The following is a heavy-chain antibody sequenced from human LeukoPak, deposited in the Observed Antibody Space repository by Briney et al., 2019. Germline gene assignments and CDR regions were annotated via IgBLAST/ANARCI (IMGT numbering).Heavy chain of an antibody. D-gene: IGHD6-6*01. Sequence: SVKVSCKASGGTFSSYAISWVRQAPGQGLEWMGRIIPILGIANYAQKFQGRVTMTEDTSTDTAYMELSSLRSEDTAVYYCATRPHKHYYYGMDVWGQGTTVTVSS. CDR2: IIPILGIA. J-gene: IGHJ6*02. CDR1: GGTFSSYA. V-gene: IGHV1-69*04. CDR3: ATRPHKHYYYGMDV.